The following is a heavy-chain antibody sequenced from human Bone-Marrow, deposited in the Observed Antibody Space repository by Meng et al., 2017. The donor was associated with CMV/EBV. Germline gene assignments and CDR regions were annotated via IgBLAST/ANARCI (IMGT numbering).Heavy chain of an antibody. J-gene: IGHJ6*02. V-gene: IGHV6-1*01. D-gene: IGHD3-10*01. CDR3: ARERFDHGSGSYGYYYYGMDV. CDR1: GDSVSSTSAA. Sequence: SQTLSLTCVISGDSVSSTSAAWNWIRQSPSRGLEWLGRTYYRSKWYNDYAVSVKSRITINPDTSKNQFSLQLNSVTPEDTAVYYCARERFDHGSGSYGYYYYGMDVWGQGTTVTVSS. CDR2: TYYRSKWYN.